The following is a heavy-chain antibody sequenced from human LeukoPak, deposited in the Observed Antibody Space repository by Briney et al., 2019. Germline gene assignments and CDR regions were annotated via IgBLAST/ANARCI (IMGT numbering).Heavy chain of an antibody. CDR2: IRYDGSNK. V-gene: IGHV3-30*02. CDR1: GFTFSSYG. Sequence: GGSLRLSCAASGFTFSSYGMHWVRQAPGKGLEWVSFIRYDGSNKYYADSVKGRFTISRDNSKNMLYLQMNSLRAEDTAVYYCAKDKGSSAPYYFDYWGQGTLVTVSS. CDR3: AKDKGSSAPYYFDY. J-gene: IGHJ4*02. D-gene: IGHD6-6*01.